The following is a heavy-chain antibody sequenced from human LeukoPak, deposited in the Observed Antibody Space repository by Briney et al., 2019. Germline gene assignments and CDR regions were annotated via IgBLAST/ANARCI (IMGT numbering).Heavy chain of an antibody. J-gene: IGHJ4*02. V-gene: IGHV1-2*02. Sequence: ASVKVSCKTSGYTFTNNWMHWVRQAPGQGLKWMGWINPNSGGTNYAQKFQGRVTMTRDTSISTAYMELSRLRSDDTAVYYCAREGRNQQLEYNYWGQGTLVTVSS. D-gene: IGHD6-13*01. CDR3: AREGRNQQLEYNY. CDR1: GYTFTNNW. CDR2: INPNSGGT.